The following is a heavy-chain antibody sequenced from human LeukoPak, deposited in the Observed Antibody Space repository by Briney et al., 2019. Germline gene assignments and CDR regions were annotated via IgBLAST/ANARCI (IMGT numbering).Heavy chain of an antibody. CDR1: GGSISRYY. V-gene: IGHV4-4*07. CDR2: IYTSGST. CDR3: AREVVRRDGYNPLGVFDY. D-gene: IGHD5-24*01. Sequence: SETLSLTCTVSGGSISRYYWSWIRQPAGKGLEWIGRIYTSGSTNYNPSLKSRVTLSVDTSKNQFSLQLTSVTAADTAVYYCAREVVRRDGYNPLGVFDYWGQGTLVTVSS. J-gene: IGHJ4*02.